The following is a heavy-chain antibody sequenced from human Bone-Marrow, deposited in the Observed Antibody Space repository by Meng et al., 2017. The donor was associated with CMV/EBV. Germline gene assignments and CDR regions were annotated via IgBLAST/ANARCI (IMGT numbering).Heavy chain of an antibody. D-gene: IGHD2-2*01. Sequence: SGYTFTSYDISWVRQATGQGLEWMGWMKPNGGNTDYAQKFQGRVTITRNTSISTAYMELNSLRSEDTAVYYCARYDIVVVPAAMQADYWGQGTLVTVSS. CDR2: MKPNGGNT. V-gene: IGHV1-8*03. CDR1: GYTFTSYD. J-gene: IGHJ4*02. CDR3: ARYDIVVVPAAMQADY.